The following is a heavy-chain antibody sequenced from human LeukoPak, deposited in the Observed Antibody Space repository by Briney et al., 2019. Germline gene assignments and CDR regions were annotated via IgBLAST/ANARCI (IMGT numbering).Heavy chain of an antibody. V-gene: IGHV4-4*07. CDR1: GGSINSYY. J-gene: IGHJ4*02. CDR3: ARQMATIAFDY. CDR2: IYTSGSTP. Sequence: PSETLSLTCTVSGGSINSYYWSWIRQSAGKGLEWVGRIYTSGSTPDYSPSLKSRVTMSIDTSKNQFSLKLSSVTAADTAVYYCARQMATIAFDYWGQGTLVTVSS. D-gene: IGHD5-24*01.